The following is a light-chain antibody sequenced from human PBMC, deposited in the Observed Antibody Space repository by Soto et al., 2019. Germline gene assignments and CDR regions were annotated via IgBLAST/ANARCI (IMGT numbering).Light chain of an antibody. CDR2: GAS. CDR3: QQYNNWPLFT. V-gene: IGKV3-15*01. CDR1: QSVSSN. Sequence: EIVMTQSPATLSVSPGERATLSCRASQSVSSNFAWYQQKPGQAPRLLIYGASTRATGIPARFSGSGSGTEFTLTISSLQSEDFAVYYCQQYNNWPLFTCGPGTKVDIK. J-gene: IGKJ3*01.